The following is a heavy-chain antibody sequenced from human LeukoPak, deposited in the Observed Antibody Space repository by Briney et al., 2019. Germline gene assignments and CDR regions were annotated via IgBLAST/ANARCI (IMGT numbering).Heavy chain of an antibody. CDR1: GFTFSSYD. CDR3: AKVSGRWELRY. V-gene: IGHV3-13*01. Sequence: GGSLRLSCAASGFTFSSYDMHWVRQATGKGLEWVSAIGTAGDTYYPGSVKGRFTISRENAKNSLYLQMNSLRAEDTAVYYCAKVSGRWELRYWGQGTLVTVSS. D-gene: IGHD1-26*01. CDR2: IGTAGDT. J-gene: IGHJ4*02.